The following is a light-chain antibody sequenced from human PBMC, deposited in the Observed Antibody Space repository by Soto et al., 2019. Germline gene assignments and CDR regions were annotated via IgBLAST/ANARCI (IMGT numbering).Light chain of an antibody. CDR2: DAS. J-gene: IGKJ5*01. Sequence: EVVLTQSPATLSLSPGERATLSCRASQSVSTYLAWYQQKPGQAPRLLIYDASNRATGIPARFSGSGSGTEFTLTISSLQSEDFAVYYCQQYKNWPPITFGQGTRLEN. V-gene: IGKV3-11*01. CDR1: QSVSTY. CDR3: QQYKNWPPIT.